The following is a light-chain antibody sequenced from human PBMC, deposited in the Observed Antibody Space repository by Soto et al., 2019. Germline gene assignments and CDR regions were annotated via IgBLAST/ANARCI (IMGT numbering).Light chain of an antibody. CDR3: QQYENLPT. V-gene: IGKV1-5*01. CDR1: QSISKW. Sequence: DIQMTQSPSTLSASVGDRVTITFRASQSISKWLAWYQQKSGKAPKLLIYDASNLEAGVPSRFRGSGSGTDFTFTISRLQPEDIATYYCQQYENLPTFGQGTRLEIK. CDR2: DAS. J-gene: IGKJ5*01.